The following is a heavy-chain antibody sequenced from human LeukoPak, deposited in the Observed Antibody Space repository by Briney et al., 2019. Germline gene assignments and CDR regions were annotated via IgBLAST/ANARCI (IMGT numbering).Heavy chain of an antibody. V-gene: IGHV4-61*02. CDR1: GGSISSSSYY. CDR2: IYTSGST. Sequence: SETLSLTCTVSGGSISSSSYYWSWIRQPAGKGLEWIGRIYTSGSTNYNPSLKSRVTMSVDTSKNQFSLKLSSVTAADTAVYYCARGYDTGAFDIWGQGTMVTVSS. D-gene: IGHD3-3*01. CDR3: ARGYDTGAFDI. J-gene: IGHJ3*02.